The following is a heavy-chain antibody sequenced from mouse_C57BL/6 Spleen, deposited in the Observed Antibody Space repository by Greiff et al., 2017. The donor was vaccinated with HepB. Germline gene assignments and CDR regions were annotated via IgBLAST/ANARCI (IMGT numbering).Heavy chain of an antibody. J-gene: IGHJ4*01. CDR3: ARFYGSSPDYYAMDY. CDR2: IYPRSGNT. D-gene: IGHD1-1*01. CDR1: GYTFASYG. V-gene: IGHV1-81*01. Sequence: QVQLQQSGAELARPGASVKLSCKASGYTFASYGISWVKQRTGQGLEWIGEIYPRSGNTYYNEKFKGKATLTADKSSSTAYMELRSLTSEDSAVYFCARFYGSSPDYYAMDYWGQGTSVTVSS.